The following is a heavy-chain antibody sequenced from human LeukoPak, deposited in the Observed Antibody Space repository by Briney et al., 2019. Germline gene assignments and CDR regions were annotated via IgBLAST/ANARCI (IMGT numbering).Heavy chain of an antibody. CDR2: IKQDGSEK. Sequence: GGSLRLSCAASGFTFSSYWMSWVRQAPGKGLEWVANIKQDGSEKYYVDSVKGRFTISRDNAKNTPYLQMNSLRAEDTAVYYCARVPGTVTTVDYWGQGTLVTVSS. CDR1: GFTFSSYW. V-gene: IGHV3-7*01. D-gene: IGHD4-17*01. J-gene: IGHJ4*02. CDR3: ARVPGTVTTVDY.